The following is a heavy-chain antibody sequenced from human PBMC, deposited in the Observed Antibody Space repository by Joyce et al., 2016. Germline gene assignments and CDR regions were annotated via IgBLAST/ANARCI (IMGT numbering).Heavy chain of an antibody. Sequence: EVRLVESGGGLVRPGGSLRRACTASGCIFSDYRMTWARQAPGKGPEFLSFIDSAGNIVQWADSVKGRSTFSRDNAKNSLDMQINDLRVEDTAVYYCARVGDGWFDYWGRGTLVIVSS. CDR1: GCIFSDYR. CDR3: ARVGDGWFDY. CDR2: IDSAGNIV. J-gene: IGHJ5*01. V-gene: IGHV3-48*01.